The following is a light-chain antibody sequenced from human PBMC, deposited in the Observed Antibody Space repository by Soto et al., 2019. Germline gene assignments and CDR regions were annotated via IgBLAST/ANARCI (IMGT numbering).Light chain of an antibody. CDR1: QSVINSY. CDR3: QQYGSSPLYT. Sequence: EIVLTQSPGTLSLSPGERATLSCRASQSVINSYLAWYQQKPGQAPRLLIYGASSRAPGIPDRFSGSGSGTDFTLTISRLEPEDFAVYYCQQYGSSPLYTFGQGTKLEIK. J-gene: IGKJ2*01. V-gene: IGKV3-20*01. CDR2: GAS.